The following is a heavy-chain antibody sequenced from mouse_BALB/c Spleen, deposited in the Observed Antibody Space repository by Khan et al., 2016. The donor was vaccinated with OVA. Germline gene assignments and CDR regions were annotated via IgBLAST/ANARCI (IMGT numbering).Heavy chain of an antibody. D-gene: IGHD1-1*01. V-gene: IGHV5-9-3*01. Sequence: VQLKQSGGGLVRPGGSLKLSCAASGFSFSSYSMSWVRQTPEKRLEWVATISSGGSYTYYPDSVKGRFTISRDNAKNTQHLHVNSLRSEDTAMYYWTGHRGYYGSSPYFDYWGQGTTLTVSS. CDR2: ISSGGSYT. CDR3: TGHRGYYGSSPYFDY. J-gene: IGHJ2*01. CDR1: GFSFSSYS.